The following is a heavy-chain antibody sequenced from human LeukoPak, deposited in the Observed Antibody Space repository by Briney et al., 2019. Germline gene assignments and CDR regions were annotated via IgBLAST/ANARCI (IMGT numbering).Heavy chain of an antibody. D-gene: IGHD2-2*01. J-gene: IGHJ4*02. CDR1: GFTFRSYD. CDR2: ISASGDST. V-gene: IGHV3-23*01. CDR3: AKIYCSSTTCHFDY. Sequence: GGSLRLSCAASGFTFRSYDMSWVRQAPGQGLEWVSGISASGDSTYNADSVKGRFTISRDNSKNTLYLQMNSLRAEDTALYYCAKIYCSSTTCHFDYWGQGALVTVSS.